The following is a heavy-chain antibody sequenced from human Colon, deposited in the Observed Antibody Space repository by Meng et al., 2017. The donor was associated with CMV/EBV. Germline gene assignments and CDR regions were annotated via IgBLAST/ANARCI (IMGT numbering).Heavy chain of an antibody. Sequence: GGSLRLSCTASGFTFGDYSMNWVRQAPGKGLEWVGFIRSKTYGEKTEYAASVKGRFTISRDDSKSIAYLQMYSLKTEDTAVYYCSRFGLVGARIDYWGQGTLVTVSS. CDR1: GFTFGDYS. V-gene: IGHV3-49*04. CDR3: SRFGLVGARIDY. D-gene: IGHD1-26*01. J-gene: IGHJ4*02. CDR2: IRSKTYGEKT.